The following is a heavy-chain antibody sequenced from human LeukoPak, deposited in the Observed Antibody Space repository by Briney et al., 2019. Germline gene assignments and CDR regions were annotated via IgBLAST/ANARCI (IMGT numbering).Heavy chain of an antibody. V-gene: IGHV1-18*01. D-gene: IGHD6-6*01. CDR3: ARARYSSSPPDV. CDR1: GYTFTSYG. CDR2: ISAYNGNT. Sequence: ASVKVSCKASGYTFTSYGITWVRQAPGQGLEWMGWISAYNGNTNYAQNLQGRVTTTTDTSTSTAYMELRSLRSDDTAVFYCARARYSSSPPDVWGQGTTVTVSS. J-gene: IGHJ6*02.